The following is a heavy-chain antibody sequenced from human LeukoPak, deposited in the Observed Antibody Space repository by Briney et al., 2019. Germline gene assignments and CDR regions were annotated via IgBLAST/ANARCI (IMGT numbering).Heavy chain of an antibody. V-gene: IGHV4-39*01. J-gene: IGHJ4*02. D-gene: IGHD3-10*01. CDR3: ARGIWFGELLYYDY. Sequence: SETLSLTCTVSGGSISSSSYYWGWIRQPPGKGLEWIGSIYYSGSTYYNPSLKSRVTISVDTSKNQFSLKLSSVTAADTAVYYCARGIWFGELLYYDYWGQGNLVTVSS. CDR1: GGSISSSSYY. CDR2: IYYSGST.